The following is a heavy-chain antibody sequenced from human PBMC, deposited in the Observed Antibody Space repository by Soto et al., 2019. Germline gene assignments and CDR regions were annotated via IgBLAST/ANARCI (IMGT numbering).Heavy chain of an antibody. Sequence: QVQLQESGPGLVKPSQTLSLTCTVSGGSISSGGYYWSWIRQHPGKGLEWIGYIYYSGSTYYNPYLKSRVTIQLDTSKNQFSRRLSSVTAADTAVYYCARAVDAWFDPWGQGTLVTVSS. J-gene: IGHJ5*02. CDR1: GGSISSGGYY. V-gene: IGHV4-31*03. CDR2: IYYSGST. CDR3: ARAVDAWFDP.